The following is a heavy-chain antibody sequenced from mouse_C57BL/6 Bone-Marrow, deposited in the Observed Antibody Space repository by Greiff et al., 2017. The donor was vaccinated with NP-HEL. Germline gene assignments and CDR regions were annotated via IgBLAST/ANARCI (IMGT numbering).Heavy chain of an antibody. D-gene: IGHD2-3*01. CDR2: IDPSDSYT. CDR1: GYTFTSYW. V-gene: IGHV1-69*01. J-gene: IGHJ2*01. CDR3: ARREGYYYYLDY. Sequence: QVQLQQPGAELVMPGASVKLSCKASGYTFTSYWMHWVKQRPGQGLEWIGEIDPSDSYTNYNQKFKGKSTLTVDKSSSTAYMQLSSLTSEDSAVYYCARREGYYYYLDYWGKGTTLTGSS.